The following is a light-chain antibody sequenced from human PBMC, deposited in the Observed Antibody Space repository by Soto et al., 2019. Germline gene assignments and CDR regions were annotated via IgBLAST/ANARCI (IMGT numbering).Light chain of an antibody. CDR1: QNIDSW. V-gene: IGKV1-5*03. Sequence: DIQMTQSPSSLSASVGDRVTITCRANQNIDSWLAWLQQRPRKAPELLIYEASSLESGVPPRFSGSRSGTEFTLTISSLQLDDVATYYCQQYIMYPWTFGQGTKVEIK. CDR3: QQYIMYPWT. J-gene: IGKJ1*01. CDR2: EAS.